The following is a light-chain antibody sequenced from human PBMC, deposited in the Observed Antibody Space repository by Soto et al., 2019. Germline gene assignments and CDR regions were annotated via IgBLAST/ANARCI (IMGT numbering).Light chain of an antibody. Sequence: EIVMTQSPATLSVSPGERATLSCRASQTVGSKLAWYQQKPGQVPRLLIYGASTRATGIPARFSGSGSGTEFTLTISSLQSEDFAVYYCQQYNNSPRTFGQGTNVDI. CDR3: QQYNNSPRT. CDR2: GAS. V-gene: IGKV3-15*01. CDR1: QTVGSK. J-gene: IGKJ1*01.